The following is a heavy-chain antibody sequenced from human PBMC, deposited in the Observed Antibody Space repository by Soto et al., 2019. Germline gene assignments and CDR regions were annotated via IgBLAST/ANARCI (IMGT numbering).Heavy chain of an antibody. V-gene: IGHV4-31*03. CDR3: ARVRVIAANRIIDY. J-gene: IGHJ4*02. D-gene: IGHD6-13*01. CDR2: IYYSGST. CDR1: GGSISSGGYY. Sequence: SETLSLTCTVSGGSISSGGYYWSWIRQHPGKGLEWIGYIYYSGSTYYNPSLKSRVTISVDTSKNQFSLKLSSVTAADTAVYYCARVRVIAANRIIDYWGQGTLVTVSS.